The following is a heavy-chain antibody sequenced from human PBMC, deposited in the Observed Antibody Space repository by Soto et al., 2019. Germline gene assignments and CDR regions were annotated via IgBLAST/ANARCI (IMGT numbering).Heavy chain of an antibody. CDR3: ARDGLRQYAFDI. CDR2: ISSNGGST. J-gene: IGHJ3*02. Sequence: EVQLVESGGGLVQPGGSLRLSCAASGFTFSSYAMHWVRQAPGKGLEYVSAISSNGGSTYYANSVKGRFTISRDNSKNTLYLQMGSLRAEDMAVYYCARDGLRQYAFDIWGQGTIVTVSS. CDR1: GFTFSSYA. D-gene: IGHD4-17*01. V-gene: IGHV3-64*01.